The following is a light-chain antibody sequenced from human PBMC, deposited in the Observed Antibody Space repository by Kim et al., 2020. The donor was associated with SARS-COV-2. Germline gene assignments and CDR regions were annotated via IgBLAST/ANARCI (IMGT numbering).Light chain of an antibody. CDR1: SGYSNYK. V-gene: IGLV9-49*01. CDR3: GADHGSGSNFVYV. Sequence: CPLCSGYSNYKVAWYQQGQGKGPRFVRRVGTGGIVGSKGDGIPGRFSVLGSGLNRYLTIKNIQEDDESDYHCGADHGSGSNFVYVFGTGTKVTVL. J-gene: IGLJ1*01. CDR2: VGTGGIVG.